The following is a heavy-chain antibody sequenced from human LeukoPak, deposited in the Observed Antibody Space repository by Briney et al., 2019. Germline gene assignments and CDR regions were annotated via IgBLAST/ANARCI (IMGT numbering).Heavy chain of an antibody. Sequence: ASVKVSCTASGYTFTSYGISWVRQAPGQGLEWMGWISAYNGNTNYAQKLQGRVTMTTDTSTSTAYMELRSLRSDDTAVYYCARWQSLKFEQWLVQDWFDPWGQGTLVTVSS. CDR2: ISAYNGNT. V-gene: IGHV1-18*04. J-gene: IGHJ5*02. D-gene: IGHD6-19*01. CDR1: GYTFTSYG. CDR3: ARWQSLKFEQWLVQDWFDP.